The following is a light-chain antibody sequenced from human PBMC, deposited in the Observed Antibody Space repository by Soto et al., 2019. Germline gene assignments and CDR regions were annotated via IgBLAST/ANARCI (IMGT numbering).Light chain of an antibody. CDR3: QQRSNWPP. J-gene: IGKJ1*01. CDR1: QSVSSY. Sequence: EIVLTQSPATLSLYPGERATLSCRASQSVSSYLAWYQQKPGQAPRLLIYDASNRATGIPARFSGSGSGTDFTLTISSLEPEDFAVYYCQQRSNWPPFGQGTKVDIK. CDR2: DAS. V-gene: IGKV3-11*01.